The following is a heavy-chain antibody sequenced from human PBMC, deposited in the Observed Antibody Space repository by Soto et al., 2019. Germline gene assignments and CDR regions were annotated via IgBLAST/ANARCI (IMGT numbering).Heavy chain of an antibody. Sequence: PSETLSLTCTVSGGSISSGGYYWSWVRQHPGKGLEWIGYIYYSGSTYYNPSLKSRVTISVDTSKNQFSLKLSSVTAADTAVYYCARWGSGSYFFDYWGQGTLVTVSS. J-gene: IGHJ4*02. V-gene: IGHV4-31*03. D-gene: IGHD3-10*01. CDR2: IYYSGST. CDR3: ARWGSGSYFFDY. CDR1: GGSISSGGYY.